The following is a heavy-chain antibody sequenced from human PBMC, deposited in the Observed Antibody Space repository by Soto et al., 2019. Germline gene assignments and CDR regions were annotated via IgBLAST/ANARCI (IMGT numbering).Heavy chain of an antibody. V-gene: IGHV4-59*01. CDR2: IYASGSP. D-gene: IGHD1-26*01. Sequence: SETLSLTCTISGGSISAYYWSWVRQPPGHELEWIGYIYASGSPYYNPSLRSRVTISADTSKNQISLKLTSPTAADTAVYYCARGVGSSPPRYWGRGTLVTVSS. CDR1: GGSISAYY. J-gene: IGHJ4*02. CDR3: ARGVGSSPPRY.